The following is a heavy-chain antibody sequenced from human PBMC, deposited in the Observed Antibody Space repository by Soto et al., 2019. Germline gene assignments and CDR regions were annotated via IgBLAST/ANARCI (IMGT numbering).Heavy chain of an antibody. Sequence: GASVKVSCKASGGTFSSYAISWVRQAPGQGLEWMGGIIPIFGTANYAQKFQGRVTITADESTSTAYMELSSLRSEDTAVYYCAYNYYDGSGYQRDAFDIWGQGTMVTVSS. J-gene: IGHJ3*02. CDR2: IIPIFGTA. D-gene: IGHD3-22*01. V-gene: IGHV1-69*13. CDR1: GGTFSSYA. CDR3: AYNYYDGSGYQRDAFDI.